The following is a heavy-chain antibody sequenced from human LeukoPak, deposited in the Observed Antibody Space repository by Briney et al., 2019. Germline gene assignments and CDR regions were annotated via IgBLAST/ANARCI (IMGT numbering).Heavy chain of an antibody. J-gene: IGHJ3*02. CDR2: INPNSGGT. D-gene: IGHD3-22*01. Sequence: ASVKVSCKASGYIFTTYFIHWVRQAPGQGLEWMGRINPNSGGTNYAQKFQGRVTMTRDTSISTAYMELSRLRSDDTAVYYCASGYYDSSDYYPDAFDIWGQGTVVTVSS. V-gene: IGHV1-2*02. CDR3: ASGYYDSSDYYPDAFDI. CDR1: GYIFTTYF.